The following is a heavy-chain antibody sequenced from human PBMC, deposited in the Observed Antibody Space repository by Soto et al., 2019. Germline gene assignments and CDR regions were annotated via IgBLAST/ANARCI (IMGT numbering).Heavy chain of an antibody. Sequence: ETLSLTCPVSGGSISSSSYYWGWIRQPPGKGLEWIGSIYYSGSTYYNPSLKSRVTISVDTSKNQFSLKLSSVTAADTAVYYCARVVAVPQYFDYWGQGTLVTVSS. J-gene: IGHJ4*02. CDR2: IYYSGST. CDR3: ARVVAVPQYFDY. V-gene: IGHV4-39*01. D-gene: IGHD2-15*01. CDR1: GGSISSSSYY.